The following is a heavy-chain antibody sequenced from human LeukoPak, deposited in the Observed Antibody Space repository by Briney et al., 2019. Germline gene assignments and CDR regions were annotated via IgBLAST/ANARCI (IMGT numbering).Heavy chain of an antibody. V-gene: IGHV3-9*01. CDR3: AKDRPGGFDY. D-gene: IGHD3-10*01. Sequence: PGRSLRLSCAASGFTFDNYAMHWVRQAPGKGLEGVSGISWNSGTIGYADSVKGRFTISRDNAKNSLYLQMNSLRAEDTALYYCAKDRPGGFDYWGQGTLVTVSS. CDR1: GFTFDNYA. CDR2: ISWNSGTI. J-gene: IGHJ4*02.